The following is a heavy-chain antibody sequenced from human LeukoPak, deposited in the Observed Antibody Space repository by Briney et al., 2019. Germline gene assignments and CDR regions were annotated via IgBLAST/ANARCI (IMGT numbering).Heavy chain of an antibody. J-gene: IGHJ4*02. V-gene: IGHV4-59*01. CDR2: IYYSGST. Sequence: SETLSLTCTVSGGPISSYYWSWIRQPPGKGLEWIGYIYYSGSTNYNPSLKSRVTISVDTSKNQFSLKLSSVTAADTAVYYCARAGIAAAGTVDYWGQGTLVTVSS. D-gene: IGHD6-13*01. CDR1: GGPISSYY. CDR3: ARAGIAAAGTVDY.